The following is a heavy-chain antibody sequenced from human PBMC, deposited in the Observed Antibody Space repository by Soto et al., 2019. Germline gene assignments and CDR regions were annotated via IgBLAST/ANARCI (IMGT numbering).Heavy chain of an antibody. J-gene: IGHJ6*02. CDR2: IDPSDSYT. V-gene: IGHV5-10-1*01. CDR3: ALTHESTVTTSYYYYGMDV. D-gene: IGHD4-17*01. Sequence: PGESLKISCKGSGYSFTSYWISWVRQMPGKGLEWMGRIDPSDSYTNYSPSFQGHVTISADKSISTAYLQWSSLKASDTAMYYCALTHESTVTTSYYYYGMDVWGQGTTVTVS. CDR1: GYSFTSYW.